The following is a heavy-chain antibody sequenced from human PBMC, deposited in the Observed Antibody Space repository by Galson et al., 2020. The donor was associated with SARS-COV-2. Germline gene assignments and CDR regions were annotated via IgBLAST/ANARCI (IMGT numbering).Heavy chain of an antibody. V-gene: IGHV4-59*01. CDR3: ARVGPMVRGVTTPSFDY. D-gene: IGHD3-10*01. Sequence: SETLSLTCTVSGGSISSYYWSWIRQPPGKGLEWLGYIYYSGSTNYNPSLKSRVTISVDTSKNQFSLKLSSVTAADTAVYYCARVGPMVRGVTTPSFDYWGQGTLVTVSS. CDR1: GGSISSYY. CDR2: IYYSGST. J-gene: IGHJ4*02.